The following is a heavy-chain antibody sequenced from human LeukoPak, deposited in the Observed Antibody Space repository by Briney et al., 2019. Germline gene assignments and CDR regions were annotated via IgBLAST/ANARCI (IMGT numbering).Heavy chain of an antibody. D-gene: IGHD5-12*01. Sequence: SETLSLTCAVYGGYFSGYYWSWIRQPPGKGLEWIGEINHSGSTNYNPSPKSRVTISVDTSKNQFSLKLSSVTAADTAVYYCARGPGIVATIRGFDYWGQGTLVTVSS. V-gene: IGHV4-34*01. J-gene: IGHJ4*02. CDR2: INHSGST. CDR1: GGYFSGYY. CDR3: ARGPGIVATIRGFDY.